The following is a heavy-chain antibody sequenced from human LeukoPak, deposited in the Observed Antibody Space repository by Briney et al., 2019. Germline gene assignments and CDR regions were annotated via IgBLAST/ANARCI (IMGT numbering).Heavy chain of an antibody. Sequence: TETLSLTCTVSGGSISSYYWSWIRQPPGKGLEWIGYIYYSGSTNYNPSLKSRVTISIDTSKNQFSLKLNSVTAADTAVYYCARDRYCSGRSCYGPPDYWGQGVLVTVSS. CDR1: GGSISSYY. D-gene: IGHD2-15*01. CDR3: ARDRYCSGRSCYGPPDY. V-gene: IGHV4-59*12. J-gene: IGHJ4*02. CDR2: IYYSGST.